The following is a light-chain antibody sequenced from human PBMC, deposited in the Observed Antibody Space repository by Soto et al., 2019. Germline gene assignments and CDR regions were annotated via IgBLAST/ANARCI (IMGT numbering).Light chain of an antibody. Sequence: QSALTQPRSVSGSPGQSVTISCTGTSSDVGDYNYVSWYQQHPGKTPKLMIYDVSKRPSGVPDRFSGSKSGNTASLTISGLQAEDEADYYCCSYANIYTLVFGGGTKVTVL. CDR3: CSYANIYTLV. J-gene: IGLJ2*01. CDR2: DVS. V-gene: IGLV2-11*01. CDR1: SSDVGDYNY.